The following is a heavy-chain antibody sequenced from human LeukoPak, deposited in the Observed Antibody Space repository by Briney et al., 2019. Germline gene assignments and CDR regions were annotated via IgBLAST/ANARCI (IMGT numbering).Heavy chain of an antibody. CDR3: ARSCSGGSCYSRKNNNNWFDP. J-gene: IGHJ5*02. CDR1: GGSFSGYY. Sequence: PSETLSLTCAVYGGSFSGYYWSWIRQPPGKGLEWIGEINHSGSTNYNPSLKSRVTISVDTSKNQFSLKLSSVTAADTAVYYCARSCSGGSCYSRKNNNNWFDPWGQGTLVTVSS. V-gene: IGHV4-34*01. D-gene: IGHD2-15*01. CDR2: INHSGST.